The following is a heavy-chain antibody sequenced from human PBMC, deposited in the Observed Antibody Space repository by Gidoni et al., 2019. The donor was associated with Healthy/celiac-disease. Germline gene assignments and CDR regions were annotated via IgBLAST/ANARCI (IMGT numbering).Heavy chain of an antibody. D-gene: IGHD2-2*01. CDR2: ISSSSSTI. CDR3: AREYCSSTSCYDYYYYMDV. V-gene: IGHV3-48*01. Sequence: EVQLVESGGGLVQPGGSLRLSCAASGFTFSSYSMTWVRQAPGKGLEWVSYISSSSSTIYYADSVKGRFTISRDNAKNSLYLQMNSLRAEDTAVYYCAREYCSSTSCYDYYYYMDVWGKGTTVTVSS. J-gene: IGHJ6*03. CDR1: GFTFSSYS.